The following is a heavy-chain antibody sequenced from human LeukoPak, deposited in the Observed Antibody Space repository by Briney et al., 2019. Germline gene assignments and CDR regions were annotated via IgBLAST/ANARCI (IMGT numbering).Heavy chain of an antibody. CDR2: ISGSGGST. CDR3: AKATSRPPPYIVVVPAATEGYYYYGMDV. CDR1: GFTFSSYA. Sequence: PGGSLRLSCAASGFTFSSYAMSWVRQAPGKGLEWVSAISGSGGSTYYADSVKGRFTISRDNSKNTLYLQMNSLRAEDTAVYYCAKATSRPPPYIVVVPAATEGYYYYGMDVWGQGTTVTVSS. D-gene: IGHD2-2*01. V-gene: IGHV3-23*01. J-gene: IGHJ6*02.